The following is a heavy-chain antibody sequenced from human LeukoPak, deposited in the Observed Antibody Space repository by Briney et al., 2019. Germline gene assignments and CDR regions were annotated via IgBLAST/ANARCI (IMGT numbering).Heavy chain of an antibody. V-gene: IGHV3-23*01. CDR2: ISGSGGST. J-gene: IGHJ5*02. Sequence: GGSLRLSCAASGFTFSSYAMSWVRQAPGKGLEWVSGISGSGGSTVYADSVRGRFTISRDNFKNTMFLQMKSLRAEDTAVYYCARGKTSQNIVTRKTYNWFDPWGQGTLVTVSS. CDR1: GFTFSSYA. D-gene: IGHD2/OR15-2a*01. CDR3: ARGKTSQNIVTRKTYNWFDP.